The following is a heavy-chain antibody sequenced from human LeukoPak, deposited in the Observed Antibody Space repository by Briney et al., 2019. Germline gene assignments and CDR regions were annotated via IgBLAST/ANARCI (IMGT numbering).Heavy chain of an antibody. CDR2: ISGSGGST. CDR1: GFTFSTYA. D-gene: IGHD3-10*01. Sequence: GGSLRLSCAASGFTFSTYAMSWIRQAPGKGLEWVSAISGSGGSTYYADSVKGRFTISRDNSKNTLYLQMNSLRAEDTAVYYCAKLEGPRGVSESFDYWGQGTLVTVSS. J-gene: IGHJ4*02. CDR3: AKLEGPRGVSESFDY. V-gene: IGHV3-23*01.